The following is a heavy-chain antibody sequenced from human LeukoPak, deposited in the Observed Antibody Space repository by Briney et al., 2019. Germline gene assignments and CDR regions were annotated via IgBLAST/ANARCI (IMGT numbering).Heavy chain of an antibody. D-gene: IGHD6-19*01. V-gene: IGHV3-23*01. CDR3: AKPLDSSGYFDY. Sequence: PGGSLRLSCAASGFTFSSYGMSWVRQAPGKGLEWVSAISGSGGSTYYADSVKGRFTISRDNSKNTLYLQMNSLRAEDTAVYYCAKPLDSSGYFDYWGQGTLVTVSS. CDR1: GFTFSSYG. J-gene: IGHJ4*02. CDR2: ISGSGGST.